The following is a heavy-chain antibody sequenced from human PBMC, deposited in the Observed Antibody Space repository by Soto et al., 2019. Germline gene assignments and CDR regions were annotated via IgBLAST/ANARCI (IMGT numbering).Heavy chain of an antibody. CDR1: GFTFSNYA. V-gene: IGHV3-23*01. CDR3: AKGSSSWYSGFFDY. Sequence: EVQLLESGGGLVQPGGSLRLSCAASGFTFSNYAMSWVRQAPGKGLEWVSGLSDSGGSTYYADSVKGRFTISRDNSMNTQYLHMNTLRAEDTAVYYCAKGSSSWYSGFFDYWGQGTLVTVSS. J-gene: IGHJ4*02. CDR2: LSDSGGST. D-gene: IGHD6-13*01.